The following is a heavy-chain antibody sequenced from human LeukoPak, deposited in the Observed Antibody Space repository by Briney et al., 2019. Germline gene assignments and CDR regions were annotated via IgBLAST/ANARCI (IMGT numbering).Heavy chain of an antibody. Sequence: GASVKVSCKASGYTFTSYDINSVRQATGQGLEWMGWMNPNSGNTGYAQKFQGRVTMTRDTSISTAYMELSSLRSEDTAVYYCAKAGIVATMNADWFDPWGQGTLVTVSS. CDR2: MNPNSGNT. CDR3: AKAGIVATMNADWFDP. J-gene: IGHJ5*02. CDR1: GYTFTSYD. D-gene: IGHD5-12*01. V-gene: IGHV1-8*01.